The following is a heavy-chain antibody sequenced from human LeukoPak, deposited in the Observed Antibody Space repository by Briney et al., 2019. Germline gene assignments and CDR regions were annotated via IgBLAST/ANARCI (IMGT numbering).Heavy chain of an antibody. Sequence: GGSLRLFCAASGFTFSRYGMHWVRQAPGKGLEWVAVIWSDGSNKYYADSVKGRFTISRDNSKNTLYLQVNSLRAEDTAVYYCARPFGSGSSPTAYFDYWGQGTLVTVSS. J-gene: IGHJ4*02. CDR3: ARPFGSGSSPTAYFDY. D-gene: IGHD3-10*01. CDR2: IWSDGSNK. V-gene: IGHV3-33*01. CDR1: GFTFSRYG.